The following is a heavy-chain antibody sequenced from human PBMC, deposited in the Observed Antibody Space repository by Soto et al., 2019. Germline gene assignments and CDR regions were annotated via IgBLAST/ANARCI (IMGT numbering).Heavy chain of an antibody. CDR1: GASVSSNIAA. D-gene: IGHD3-10*01. Sequence: PSQPLSLTCAISGASVSSNIAACNCIRQSPSRGLEWLGRTYYRSKWYNDYAVSVESRITINPDPSKNQFSLQLNSVTPEDTAIYYCARGLNHYASGSPSYGMDVWGQGTTVTVPS. CDR3: ARGLNHYASGSPSYGMDV. CDR2: TYYRSKWYN. V-gene: IGHV6-1*01. J-gene: IGHJ6*02.